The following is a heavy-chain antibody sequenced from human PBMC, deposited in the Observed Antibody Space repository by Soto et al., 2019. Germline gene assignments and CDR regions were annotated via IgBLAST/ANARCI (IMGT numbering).Heavy chain of an antibody. CDR3: ARDKVTFGGVIVRSHDAFDI. V-gene: IGHV3-48*01. Sequence: GGSLRLSCAASGFTFSSYSMNWVRQAPGKGLEWVSYISSSSSTIYYADSVKGRFTISRDNAKNSLYLQMNSLRAEDTAVYYCARDKVTFGGVIVRSHDAFDIWGQGTMVTVSS. CDR1: GFTFSSYS. D-gene: IGHD3-16*02. J-gene: IGHJ3*02. CDR2: ISSSSSTI.